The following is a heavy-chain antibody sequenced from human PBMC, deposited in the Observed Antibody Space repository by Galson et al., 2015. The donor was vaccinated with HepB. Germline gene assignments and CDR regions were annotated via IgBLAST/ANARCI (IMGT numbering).Heavy chain of an antibody. J-gene: IGHJ6*02. CDR2: ISGSGGST. Sequence: SLRLSCAASGFTFSSYAMSWVRQAPGKGLEWASAISGSGGSTYYADSVKGRFTISRDNSKNTLYLQMNSLRADDTAVYYCAKVGLGGSWYYYGMDVWGQGTTVTVSS. V-gene: IGHV3-23*01. CDR1: GFTFSSYA. CDR3: AKVGLGGSWYYYGMDV. D-gene: IGHD2-15*01.